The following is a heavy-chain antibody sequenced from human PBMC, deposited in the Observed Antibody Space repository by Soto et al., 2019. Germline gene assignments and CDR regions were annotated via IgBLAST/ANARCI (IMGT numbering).Heavy chain of an antibody. J-gene: IGHJ4*02. CDR3: ARRYGTTFDY. Sequence: WGTLSLTCTVSGGSISSSSWSWIRQPPGKGLEWIGYIYYSGSTNYNPSLKSRVTISVDTSKNQFSLKLSSVTAADTAVYYCARRYGTTFDYWGQGTLVTVSS. D-gene: IGHD1-7*01. V-gene: IGHV4-59*01. CDR2: IYYSGST. CDR1: GGSISSSS.